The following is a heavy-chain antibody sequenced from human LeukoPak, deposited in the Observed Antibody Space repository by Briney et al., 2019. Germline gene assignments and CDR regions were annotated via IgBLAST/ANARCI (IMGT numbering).Heavy chain of an antibody. D-gene: IGHD3-16*01. J-gene: IGHJ4*02. CDR2: IKQDGTEK. V-gene: IGHV3-7*01. CDR3: ARHMAVITFGGVMYYFDY. CDR1: GFTFGTYW. Sequence: GGSLRLSCAASGFTFGTYWMSWVRQAPGKGLEWVANIKQDGTEKYYVDSVKGRFTISRDNAKKSLYLQMNSLRTEDTAVYYCARHMAVITFGGVMYYFDYWGQGTLVTVSS.